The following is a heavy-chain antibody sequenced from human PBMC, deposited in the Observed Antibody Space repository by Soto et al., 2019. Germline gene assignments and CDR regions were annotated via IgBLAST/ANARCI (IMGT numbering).Heavy chain of an antibody. J-gene: IGHJ4*02. CDR2: IHPRGSEK. CDR1: GFTFSSYT. Sequence: GGSLRLSCAASGFTFSSYTMRWVRQAPGKGLERVANIHPRGSEKYYVDSVEGRFPISRDNAKHSLYLQMNSLRVEDTAVYYCARDPSFGALDYWGQGALVTVSS. D-gene: IGHD3-10*01. V-gene: IGHV3-7*01. CDR3: ARDPSFGALDY.